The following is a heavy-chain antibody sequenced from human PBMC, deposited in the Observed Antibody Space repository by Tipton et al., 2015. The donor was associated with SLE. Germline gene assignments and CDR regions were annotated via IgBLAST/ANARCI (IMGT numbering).Heavy chain of an antibody. CDR3: AREDSSSWYGLDY. CDR1: GGSISSGDYY. V-gene: IGHV4-30-4*08. Sequence: TLSLTCTVSGGSISSGDYYWSWIRQPPGKGLEWIGYIYYSGSTYYNPSLKSRVTISVDTSTNQFSLKLSSVTAADTAVYYCAREDSSSWYGLDYWGQGTLVTVSS. J-gene: IGHJ4*02. CDR2: IYYSGST. D-gene: IGHD6-13*01.